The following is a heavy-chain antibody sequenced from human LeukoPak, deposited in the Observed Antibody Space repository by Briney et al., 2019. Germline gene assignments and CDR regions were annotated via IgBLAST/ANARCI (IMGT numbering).Heavy chain of an antibody. J-gene: IGHJ3*02. Sequence: GGSLRLSCAASGFTFSSYGMHWVRQAPGKGLEWVAVIWYDGSNKYYADSVKGRFTISRDNSKNTLYLQMNSLRAEDTAVYYCARECPLGSGSYSVSPRALDIWGQGTMVTVSS. V-gene: IGHV3-33*01. CDR2: IWYDGSNK. D-gene: IGHD1-26*01. CDR1: GFTFSSYG. CDR3: ARECPLGSGSYSVSPRALDI.